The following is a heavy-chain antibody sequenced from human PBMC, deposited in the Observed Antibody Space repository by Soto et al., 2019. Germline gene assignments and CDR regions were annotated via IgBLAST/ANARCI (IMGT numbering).Heavy chain of an antibody. Sequence: EVQLVESGGGLVQPGGSLRLSCAASGFTVSRNYMSWVRQAPGKGLEWVSVIYSGGSTYYADSVKGRFTISRDNSKNTLYLQMNSLRAEDTAVYYCARASRNYYDSSGYLYYFDYWGQGTLVTVSS. CDR2: IYSGGST. V-gene: IGHV3-66*01. J-gene: IGHJ4*02. CDR3: ARASRNYYDSSGYLYYFDY. D-gene: IGHD3-22*01. CDR1: GFTVSRNY.